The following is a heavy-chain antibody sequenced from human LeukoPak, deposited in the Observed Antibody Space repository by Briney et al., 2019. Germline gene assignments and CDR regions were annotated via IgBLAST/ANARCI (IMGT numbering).Heavy chain of an antibody. CDR2: IIPISGTA. Sequence: SVKVSCKSSGGSFSSYAISWVRLAPGQGLEWMGGIIPISGTANYAQKFQGRVTITADESTSTAYMDLNSLRSEDTAVYYCARDLSDYGMYYFDYWGQGTLVTVSS. J-gene: IGHJ4*02. CDR3: ARDLSDYGMYYFDY. D-gene: IGHD4/OR15-4a*01. V-gene: IGHV1-69*13. CDR1: GGSFSSYA.